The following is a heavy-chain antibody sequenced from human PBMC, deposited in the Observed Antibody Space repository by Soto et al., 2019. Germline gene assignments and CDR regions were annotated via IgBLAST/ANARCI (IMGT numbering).Heavy chain of an antibody. J-gene: IGHJ4*02. CDR1: GGSISSYY. CDR2: IYYSGIT. V-gene: IGHV4-59*01. D-gene: IGHD2-21*02. CDR3: ARDLFPTAY. Sequence: SETLSLTCTVSGGSISSYYWSWIRQPPGKGLEWIGYIYYSGITNYNPSLKSRVTISVDTSKNQFSLKLSSVTTADTAVYYCARDLFPTAYWGQGTLVTVSS.